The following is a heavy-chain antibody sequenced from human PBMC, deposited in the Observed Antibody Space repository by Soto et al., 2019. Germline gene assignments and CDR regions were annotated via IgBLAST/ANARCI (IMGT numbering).Heavy chain of an antibody. CDR1: GYTFTSYG. Sequence: ASVKVSCKASGYTFTSYGISWVRQAPGQGLEWMGWISPYNGNTDYAQKLQGRVTMTTDTSTSTAYMELRSLRSDDTAVYYCARDSKTGYYSGMDVWGQGTTVTVSS. V-gene: IGHV1-18*01. CDR3: ARDSKTGYYSGMDV. CDR2: ISPYNGNT. J-gene: IGHJ6*02.